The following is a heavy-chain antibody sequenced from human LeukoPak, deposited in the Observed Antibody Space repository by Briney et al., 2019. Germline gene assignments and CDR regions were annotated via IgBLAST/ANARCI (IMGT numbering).Heavy chain of an antibody. CDR3: ARDRARVGTMVDGFEI. V-gene: IGHV1-2*02. D-gene: IGHD1-1*01. CDR2: INPNSGAT. J-gene: IGHJ3*02. CDR1: GYTFTGQY. Sequence: ASVKVSCKASGYTFTGQYMHWVRQAPGQGLEWMGWINPNSGATNYAQKFRGRVTMTRDTSITTAYMELSRLISDDAAVYYCARDRARVGTMVDGFEIWGQGTVVTVSS.